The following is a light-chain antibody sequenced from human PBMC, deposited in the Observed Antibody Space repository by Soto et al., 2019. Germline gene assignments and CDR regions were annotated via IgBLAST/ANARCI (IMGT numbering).Light chain of an antibody. V-gene: IGKV3-15*01. CDR1: QTVSSN. CDR2: GAF. Sequence: EVVMTQSPATLSVSPGESATLSCRASQTVSSNVAWYQQRPGQAPRLLIDGAFTRATGIPARFSGSGSGTEFTLTISSLQSEDFAVYYCQQYNDWPPWTFGQGTKVDIK. J-gene: IGKJ1*01. CDR3: QQYNDWPPWT.